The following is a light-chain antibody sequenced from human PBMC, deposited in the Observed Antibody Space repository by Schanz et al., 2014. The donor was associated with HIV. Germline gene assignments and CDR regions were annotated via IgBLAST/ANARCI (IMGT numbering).Light chain of an antibody. CDR1: SSSIKTNT. J-gene: IGLJ3*02. V-gene: IGLV1-44*01. CDR3: AAWDGSLNVWV. CDR2: YDN. Sequence: QSVLTQPPSASGTPGQRVTISCSGSSSSIKTNTVNWFQQLPGTAPKLLIYYDNQRPSGVPDRFSGSKSGTSASLAISGLQSEDETDYYCAAWDGSLNVWVFGGGTKLTVL.